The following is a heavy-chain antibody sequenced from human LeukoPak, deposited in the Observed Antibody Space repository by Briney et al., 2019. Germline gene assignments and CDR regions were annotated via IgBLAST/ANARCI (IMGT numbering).Heavy chain of an antibody. J-gene: IGHJ3*02. Sequence: NLGESLKISCKGSGYRFTSYWIGWVRQMPGKGLEWMGIIYPGDSDTRYSPSFQGQVTISADKSISTAYLQWSSLKASDTAMYYCARQHSYYDSSDAFDIWGQGTMVTVSS. CDR2: IYPGDSDT. D-gene: IGHD3-22*01. CDR1: GYRFTSYW. V-gene: IGHV5-51*01. CDR3: ARQHSYYDSSDAFDI.